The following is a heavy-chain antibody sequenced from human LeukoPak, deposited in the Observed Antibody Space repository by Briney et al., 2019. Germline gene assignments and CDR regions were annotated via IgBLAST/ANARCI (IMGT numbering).Heavy chain of an antibody. D-gene: IGHD3-10*01. Sequence: GGSLRHSRAASVFSFGNYAISWVRPAPGKGLEWVSALDSSGGGIHYADSVKGRFTISSHNSKNKLSVHINGLRAEHTPFYYSAKYTYDTWTYSMDVWGQGTTVTVSS. CDR2: LDSSGGGI. J-gene: IGHJ6*02. CDR1: VFSFGNYA. V-gene: IGHV3-23*05. CDR3: AKYTYDTWTYSMDV.